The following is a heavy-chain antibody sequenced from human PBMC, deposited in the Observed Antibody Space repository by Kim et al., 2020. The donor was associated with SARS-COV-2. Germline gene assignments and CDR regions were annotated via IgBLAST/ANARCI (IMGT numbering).Heavy chain of an antibody. CDR3: ARAGYYDFWSGYYMVDY. D-gene: IGHD3-3*01. V-gene: IGHV1-8*01. CDR1: GYTFTSYD. Sequence: ASVKVSCKASGYTFTSYDINWVRQATGQGLEWMGWMNPNSGNTGYAQKFQGRVTMTRNTSISTAYMELSSLRSEDTAVYYCARAGYYDFWSGYYMVDYWGQGTLVTVSS. CDR2: MNPNSGNT. J-gene: IGHJ4*02.